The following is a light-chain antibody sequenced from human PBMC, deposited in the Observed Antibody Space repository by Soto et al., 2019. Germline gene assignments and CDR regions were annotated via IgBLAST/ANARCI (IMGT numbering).Light chain of an antibody. V-gene: IGKV3-15*01. Sequence: EIVMTQSPATLSVSPGERATLSCRASQRGSRNLAWYQQKPGQAPRLLIYDASTRANGIPDRFSGSGSETEFAHTIGSLQSEDYAICYWRQYNNWPPWTVGQGTKVDIK. CDR2: DAS. J-gene: IGKJ1*01. CDR3: RQYNNWPPWT. CDR1: QRGSRN.